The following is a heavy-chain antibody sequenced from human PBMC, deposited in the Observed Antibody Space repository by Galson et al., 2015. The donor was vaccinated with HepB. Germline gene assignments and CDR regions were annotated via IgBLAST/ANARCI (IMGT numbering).Heavy chain of an antibody. V-gene: IGHV1-58*01. CDR2: IVVGSGNT. J-gene: IGHJ3*02. Sequence: SVKVSCKASGFTFTSSAVQWVRQARGQRLEWIGWIVVGSGNTNYAQKFQERVTITRDMSTSTAYMELSSLRSEDTAVYYCAAGLYCTNGVCPDAFDIWGQGTMVTVSS. CDR1: GFTFTSSA. D-gene: IGHD2-8*01. CDR3: AAGLYCTNGVCPDAFDI.